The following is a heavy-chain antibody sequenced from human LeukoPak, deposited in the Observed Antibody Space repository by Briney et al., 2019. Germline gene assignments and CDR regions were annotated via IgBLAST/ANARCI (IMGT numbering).Heavy chain of an antibody. V-gene: IGHV3-11*01. J-gene: IGHJ6*03. D-gene: IGHD1-14*01. CDR3: ARSTGSRYYYMDV. CDR1: GFTFSDYY. Sequence: GGSLRLSCAASGFTFSDYYMSWIRQAPGKGLEWVSYISGSGSTIYYADSVKGRFTISRDNAKHSLYLQMNSLRAEDTAVYYCARSTGSRYYYMDVWGKGTTVTVSS. CDR2: ISGSGSTI.